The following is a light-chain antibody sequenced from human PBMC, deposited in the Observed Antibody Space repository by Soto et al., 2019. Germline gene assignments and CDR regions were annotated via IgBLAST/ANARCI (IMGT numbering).Light chain of an antibody. CDR2: DAS. V-gene: IGKV3-15*01. CDR3: QQYNNWPRT. Sequence: EIVLTQSPGTLSLSPGERATLSCRASQSVSSDLAWYQQKPGQAPRLLIYDASTRATGIPVRFSGSGSGTEFTLTINSLQSEDFALYYCQQYNNWPRTFGQGTKVDIK. CDR1: QSVSSD. J-gene: IGKJ1*01.